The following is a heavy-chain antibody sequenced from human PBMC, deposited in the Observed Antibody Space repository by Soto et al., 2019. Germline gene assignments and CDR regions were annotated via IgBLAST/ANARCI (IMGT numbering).Heavy chain of an antibody. CDR1: GGSISTTYYY. J-gene: IGHJ5*02. CDR3: ARPQGSTSMYHWFGP. Sequence: PSETLSLTCTVSGGSISTTYYYWGWIRQPPGKGLEWIGSIYYTGKTYYNPSLKSRVAISVDTSKNQFSLMLTSVTAADTAVYYCARPQGSTSMYHWFGPWGQGTLVTVSS. D-gene: IGHD3-10*01. CDR2: IYYTGKT. V-gene: IGHV4-39*01.